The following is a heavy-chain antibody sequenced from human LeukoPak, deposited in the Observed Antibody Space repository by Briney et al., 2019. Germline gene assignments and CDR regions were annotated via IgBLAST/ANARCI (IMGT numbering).Heavy chain of an antibody. Sequence: SETLSLTCTVSGGSISSDYWSWIRQPPGKGLEWIGYIYYSGSTNYNPSLESRVTISVDTSESQFSLKLTSVTAADTAVYYCARGNGWYYYWGQGTLVTVSP. CDR1: GGSISSDY. CDR2: IYYSGST. D-gene: IGHD6-19*01. J-gene: IGHJ4*02. V-gene: IGHV4-59*01. CDR3: ARGNGWYYY.